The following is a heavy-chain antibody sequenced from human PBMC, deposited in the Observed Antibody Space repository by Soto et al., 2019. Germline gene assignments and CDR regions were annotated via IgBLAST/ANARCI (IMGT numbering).Heavy chain of an antibody. CDR2: ISAYNGNT. D-gene: IGHD4-17*01. V-gene: IGHV1-18*01. CDR1: GYTYTSNG. CDR3: AREESTVVTPFYYYGMDV. J-gene: IGHJ6*02. Sequence: GTSVKVTCKDSGYTYTSNGSSWVRQAPGQGLEWMGWISAYNGNTNYAQKLQGRVTMTTDTSTSTAYMELRSLRSDDTAVYYCAREESTVVTPFYYYGMDVWGQGTTVTVSS.